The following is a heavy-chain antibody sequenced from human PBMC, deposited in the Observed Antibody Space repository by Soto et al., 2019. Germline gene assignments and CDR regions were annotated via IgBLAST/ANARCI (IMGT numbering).Heavy chain of an antibody. CDR2: ISYDGSNK. D-gene: IGHD2-2*01. CDR1: GFTFSSYA. V-gene: IGHV3-30-3*01. Sequence: QVQLVESGGGVVQPGRSLRLSCAASGFTFSSYAMHWVRQAPGKGLEWVAVISYDGSNKYYADSVKGRFTISRDNSKNTLYLQMNSRRAEDTAVYYCARAPSWEYQLPFDYWGQGTLVTVSS. J-gene: IGHJ4*02. CDR3: ARAPSWEYQLPFDY.